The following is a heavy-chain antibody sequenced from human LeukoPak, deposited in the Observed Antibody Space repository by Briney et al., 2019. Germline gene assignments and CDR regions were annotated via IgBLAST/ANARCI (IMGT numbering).Heavy chain of an antibody. CDR3: ARVSNAYYYYYMDV. Sequence: PGGSLRLSCAASGFTFSSYWMSWVRQAPGKGLEWVANIKQDGSEKYYVDSVKGRFTISRDNAKNSLYLQMNSLRAEDTAVYYCARVSNAYYYYYMDVWGQGTTVTVSS. CDR2: IKQDGSEK. CDR1: GFTFSSYW. V-gene: IGHV3-7*01. J-gene: IGHJ6*03.